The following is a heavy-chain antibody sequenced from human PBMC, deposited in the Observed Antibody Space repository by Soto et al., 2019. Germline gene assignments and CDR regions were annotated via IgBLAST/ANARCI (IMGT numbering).Heavy chain of an antibody. CDR2: ISGSGGST. CDR1: GFSFSYYG. D-gene: IGHD3-10*01. Sequence: PGGSLRLSCAASGFSFSYYGMHWVRQAPGKGLEWVSAISGSGGSTYYADSVKGRFTISRDNSKNTLYLQMNSLRAEDTAVYYCAKDWTPDGEERYYGSVGTPDYWGQGTLVTVSS. V-gene: IGHV3-23*01. J-gene: IGHJ4*02. CDR3: AKDWTPDGEERYYGSVGTPDY.